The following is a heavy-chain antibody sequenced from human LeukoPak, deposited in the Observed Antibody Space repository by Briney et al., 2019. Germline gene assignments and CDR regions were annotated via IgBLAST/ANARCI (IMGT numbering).Heavy chain of an antibody. D-gene: IGHD6-13*01. V-gene: IGHV3-33*08. Sequence: RGSLRLSCAASGFTFSNYGMSWVRLAPGKGLEWVAVIWYDGSNKYYADSVKGRSTISRDNSKNTLYLQMNSLRAEDTAVYYCAIHPIKQQLVLVDYWGQGTLVTVSS. J-gene: IGHJ4*02. CDR3: AIHPIKQQLVLVDY. CDR2: IWYDGSNK. CDR1: GFTFSNYG.